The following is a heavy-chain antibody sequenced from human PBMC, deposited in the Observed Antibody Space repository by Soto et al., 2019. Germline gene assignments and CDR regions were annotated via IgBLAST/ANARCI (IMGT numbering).Heavy chain of an antibody. D-gene: IGHD3-22*01. CDR2: ISGSGGST. Sequence: EVQLLESGGGLVQPGGSLRLSCAASGFTFSSYAMSWVRQAPGKGLEWVSAISGSGGSTYYADSVKGRFTISRDNSKNTLYLQMNSLRAEDTAVYYCAKQVTMIVVVIGYFDLWGRGTLVTVSS. CDR3: AKQVTMIVVVIGYFDL. CDR1: GFTFSSYA. J-gene: IGHJ2*01. V-gene: IGHV3-23*01.